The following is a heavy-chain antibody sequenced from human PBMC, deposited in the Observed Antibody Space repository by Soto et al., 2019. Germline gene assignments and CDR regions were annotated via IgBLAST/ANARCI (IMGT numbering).Heavy chain of an antibody. V-gene: IGHV3-7*01. D-gene: IGHD4-4*01. CDR3: VRGGSNYAS. CDR1: GFTFSDSW. Sequence: GGSLRLSCTASGFTFSDSWMTWVCQAPGKGLEWVARIKPDESEKKYADSVKGRFSSTRDNAKNSMYLQMDSLRGEDTAVYYCVRGGSNYASWGQGTLVTVSS. J-gene: IGHJ5*02. CDR2: IKPDESEK.